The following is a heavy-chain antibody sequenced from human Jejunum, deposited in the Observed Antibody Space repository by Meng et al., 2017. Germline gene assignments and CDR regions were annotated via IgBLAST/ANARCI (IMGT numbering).Heavy chain of an antibody. D-gene: IGHD3-16*01. CDR2: AGANFQSGT. CDR3: ARDYWGSLDY. J-gene: IGHJ4*02. V-gene: IGHV4-61*08. CDR1: RGSVSSPDYQ. Sequence: QVQLEAAEQGLGRPSETLSLTCTVSRGSVSSPDYQWGWIRQPPGKGLEWIGYAGANFQSGTNHNPSLKSRVTISLDTSKNQFSLKLTSVNDADTAVYYCARDYWGSLDYWGQGILVTVSS.